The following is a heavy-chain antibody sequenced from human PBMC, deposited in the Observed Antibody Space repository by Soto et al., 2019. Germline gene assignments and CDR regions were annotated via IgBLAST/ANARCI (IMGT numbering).Heavy chain of an antibody. Sequence: QVQLVQSGAEVKKPGSSVKVSCKASGGTFSSYAISWVRQAPGQGLEWMGGIIPIFGTTNYAQKFQGRVTITADESTSTAYMELSSLRSEDTAVYYCARDPRYGDYVHYFDYWGQGTLVTVSS. D-gene: IGHD4-17*01. CDR3: ARDPRYGDYVHYFDY. CDR2: IIPIFGTT. CDR1: GGTFSSYA. V-gene: IGHV1-69*01. J-gene: IGHJ4*02.